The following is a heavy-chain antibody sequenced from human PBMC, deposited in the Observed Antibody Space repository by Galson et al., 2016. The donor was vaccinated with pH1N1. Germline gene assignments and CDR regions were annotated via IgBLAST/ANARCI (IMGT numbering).Heavy chain of an antibody. CDR3: AKFCSTYPFDY. CDR2: ISGSGAST. Sequence: SLRLSCAASQITFSDYAMSWVRQAPGKGLQWVSTISGSGASTYYAASVEGRFTISRDNSKSTLFLQLDRLRAEDTAVYYCAKFCSTYPFDYWGQGVLVVVSA. J-gene: IGHJ4*02. V-gene: IGHV3-23*01. D-gene: IGHD3-10*02. CDR1: QITFSDYA.